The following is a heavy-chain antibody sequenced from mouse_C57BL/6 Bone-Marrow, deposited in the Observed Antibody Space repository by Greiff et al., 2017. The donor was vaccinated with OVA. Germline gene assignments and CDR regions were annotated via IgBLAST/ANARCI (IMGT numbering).Heavy chain of an antibody. D-gene: IGHD3-3*01. CDR1: GYTFTSYW. J-gene: IGHJ4*01. CDR3: ARGQD. Sequence: QVQLQQPGAELVKPGASVKLSCKASGYTFTSYWMHWVKQRPGQGLEWIGEIHPSDSYTNYNQKFKGKSTLTVDKSSSTAYMQLSSLTSEDSAVYDCARGQDGDQGTGVTVTA. V-gene: IGHV1-69*01. CDR2: IHPSDSYT.